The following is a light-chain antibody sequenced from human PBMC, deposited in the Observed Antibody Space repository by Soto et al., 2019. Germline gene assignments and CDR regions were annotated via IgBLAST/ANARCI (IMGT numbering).Light chain of an antibody. CDR3: MQALQTPPIT. V-gene: IGKV4-1*01. CDR1: QSVLYSSNNYNY. J-gene: IGKJ5*01. CDR2: WAS. Sequence: DIVMTQSPDSLAVSLGETSTMNWKSRQSVLYSSNNYNYLAWYQQKPGQPPKLLIYWASTRASGVPDRFSGSGSGTDFTLKISRVEAEDVGVYYCMQALQTPPITFGQGTRLEIK.